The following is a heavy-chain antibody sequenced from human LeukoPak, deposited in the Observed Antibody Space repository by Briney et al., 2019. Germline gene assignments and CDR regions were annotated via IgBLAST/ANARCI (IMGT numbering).Heavy chain of an antibody. CDR3: AKDRCSNGIGCYYYYMVV. CDR2: IQYDGSNE. V-gene: IGHV3-30*02. D-gene: IGHD2-8*01. J-gene: IGHJ6*03. CDR1: GSPFSSSG. Sequence: GSLPLSCAASGSPFSSSGMHWVRQAPGKGLGWVAYIQYDGSNEQFADSVKARFSISRDSSKNILYLQVNSLRAEDTAVYYCAKDRCSNGIGCYYYYMVVWGKGTTVTSSS.